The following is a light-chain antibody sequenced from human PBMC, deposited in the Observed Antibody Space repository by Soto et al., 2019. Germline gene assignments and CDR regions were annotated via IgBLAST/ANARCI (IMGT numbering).Light chain of an antibody. CDR3: GSFTSTSTQYV. CDR2: EVI. CDR1: SSDVGGYKY. J-gene: IGLJ1*01. Sequence: QSALTQPASASGSPGQSITISCTGTSSDVGGYKYVSWYQQHPGKAPKLMIFEVIYRPSGVSNRFSGAKSGNTASLTISGLQAEDEADYYCGSFTSTSTQYVFGTGTKLTVL. V-gene: IGLV2-14*01.